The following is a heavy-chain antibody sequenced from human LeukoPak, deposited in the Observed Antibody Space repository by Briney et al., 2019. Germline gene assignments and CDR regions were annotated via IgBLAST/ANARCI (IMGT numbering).Heavy chain of an antibody. CDR2: ISSGSRTI. Sequence: GGSLRLSCAASGFSFSCYSMNWVRQAPGRGLEWVSYISSGSRTIFYADSVKGRFTISRDNARNSLYLLMNSLRADDTAVYYCARESITGDRDFDYWGQGTLITVSS. J-gene: IGHJ4*02. V-gene: IGHV3-48*01. CDR3: ARESITGDRDFDY. D-gene: IGHD7-27*01. CDR1: GFSFSCYS.